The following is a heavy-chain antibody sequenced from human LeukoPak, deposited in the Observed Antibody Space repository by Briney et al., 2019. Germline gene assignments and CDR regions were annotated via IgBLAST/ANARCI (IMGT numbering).Heavy chain of an antibody. J-gene: IGHJ6*02. V-gene: IGHV4-34*01. CDR1: GGSLSGYY. Sequence: PSETLSLTCAVYGGSLSGYYWSWIRQPPGKGLEWIGEINHSGNTNYNPSLKSRVIISVDTSKKQFSLKLSSVTAADTAAYYCARYPLVGSTSEWLFAPSYYYYGMDVWGQGTTVTVSS. CDR3: ARYPLVGSTSEWLFAPSYYYYGMDV. D-gene: IGHD3-3*01. CDR2: INHSGNT.